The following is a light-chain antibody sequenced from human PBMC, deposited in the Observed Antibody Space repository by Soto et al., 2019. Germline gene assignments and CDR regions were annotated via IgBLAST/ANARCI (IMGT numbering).Light chain of an antibody. CDR1: SSDVGGYNY. Sequence: QSVLTQPASVSGSPGQSITISCTGTSSDVGGYNYVSWYQQHPGKAPKLMIYDVINRPSGVSNRFSGSKSGNSASLTTSGLQAEDEADYYCSSYTCSSTYVVFGGGTKVTV. V-gene: IGLV2-14*03. J-gene: IGLJ2*01. CDR2: DVI. CDR3: SSYTCSSTYVV.